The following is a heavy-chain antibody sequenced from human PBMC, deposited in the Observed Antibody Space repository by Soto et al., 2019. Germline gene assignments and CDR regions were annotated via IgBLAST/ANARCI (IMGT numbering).Heavy chain of an antibody. CDR3: ARALDYYDSSGYLNWFDP. CDR1: GGSISSGGYS. Sequence: SETLSLTCAVSGGSISSGGYSWSWIRQPPGKGLEWIGYIYHSGSTYYNPSLKSRVTISVDRSKNQFSLKLSSVTAADTAVFYCARALDYYDSSGYLNWFDPWGQGTLVTVSS. CDR2: IYHSGST. J-gene: IGHJ5*02. V-gene: IGHV4-30-2*01. D-gene: IGHD3-22*01.